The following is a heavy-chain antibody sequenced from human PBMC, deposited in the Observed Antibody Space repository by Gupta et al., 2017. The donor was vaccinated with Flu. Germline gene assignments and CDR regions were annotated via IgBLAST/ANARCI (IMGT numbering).Heavy chain of an antibody. CDR3: VKDAGYGEYAY. V-gene: IGHV3-23*01. CDR2: ISGGTT. D-gene: IGHD4-17*01. CDR1: GFTFSAFG. J-gene: IGHJ1*01. Sequence: VHLLESGGGLAQPGGSLRLSCAASGFTFSAFGMRWVRQAPGKGLEWVSTISGGTTYYADSVKGRFTSSKDTSRNTLFLQMNSLRAEDTAVYYCVKDAGYGEYAYWGQGTLLTVSS.